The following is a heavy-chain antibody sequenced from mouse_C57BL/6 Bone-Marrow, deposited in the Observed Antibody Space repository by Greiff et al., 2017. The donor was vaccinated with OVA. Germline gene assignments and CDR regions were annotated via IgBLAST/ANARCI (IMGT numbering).Heavy chain of an antibody. V-gene: IGHV1-9*01. CDR3: ARGVYYSNLWYFDV. J-gene: IGHJ1*03. CDR1: GYTFTGYW. Sequence: VKLQESGAELMKPGASVKLSCKATGYTFTGYWIEWVKQRPGHGLEWIGEILPGSGSTNYNEKFKGKATFTADTSSNTAYMQLSSLTTEDSAIYYCARGVYYSNLWYFDVWGTGTTVTVSS. CDR2: ILPGSGST. D-gene: IGHD2-5*01.